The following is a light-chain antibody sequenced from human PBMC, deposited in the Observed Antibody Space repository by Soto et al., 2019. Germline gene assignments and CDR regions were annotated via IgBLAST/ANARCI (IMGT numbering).Light chain of an antibody. CDR2: AAS. J-gene: IGKJ2*01. CDR3: QQYFGSLYT. V-gene: IGKV3-20*01. CDR1: QSLSSTY. Sequence: SVVTQSPGTLSLSRGEGATLSCRTIQSLSSTYLAWYQPRPGKAPRLLIYAASTRATGLPDRFSGSGSGPDFTLTISRLEPEDFAVYYCQQYFGSLYTFGQGTK.